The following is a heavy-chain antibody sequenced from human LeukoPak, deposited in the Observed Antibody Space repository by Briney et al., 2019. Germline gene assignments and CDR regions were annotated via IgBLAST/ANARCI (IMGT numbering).Heavy chain of an antibody. D-gene: IGHD2/OR15-2a*01. J-gene: IGHJ4*02. Sequence: SETLSLTCAVYGGSFSGYYWSWIRQPPGKGLEWIGEINHSGSTNYNPSLKSRVTISVDTSKNQFSLKLSSVTAADTAVYYCARTVAPPEYSYFDYWGQGTLVTVSS. CDR3: ARTVAPPEYSYFDY. CDR2: INHSGST. V-gene: IGHV4-34*01. CDR1: GGSFSGYY.